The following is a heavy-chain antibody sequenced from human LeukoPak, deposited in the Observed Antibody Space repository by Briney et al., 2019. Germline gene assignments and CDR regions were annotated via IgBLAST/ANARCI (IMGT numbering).Heavy chain of an antibody. CDR2: IHYSGST. D-gene: IGHD6-19*01. V-gene: IGHV4-59*08. CDR1: GGSISSYY. Sequence: SETLSLTCSVSGGSISSYYWSWIRQPPGKGLEWIAYIHYSGSTNYNPSLKSRLTISVDTSKNQFSLKLTSVTAADTAVYYCARHEPYRVPVAGTYYSYPMDVWGQGTTVTVSS. J-gene: IGHJ6*02. CDR3: ARHEPYRVPVAGTYYSYPMDV.